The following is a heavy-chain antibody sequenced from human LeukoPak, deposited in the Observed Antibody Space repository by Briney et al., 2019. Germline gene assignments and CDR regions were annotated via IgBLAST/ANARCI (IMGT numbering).Heavy chain of an antibody. J-gene: IGHJ4*02. CDR2: ISAYNGNT. CDR3: ARDRALVGLFRD. D-gene: IGHD1-26*01. CDR1: GYTFTSYG. Sequence: VSVKVSCKASGYTFTSYGISWVRQAPGQGLEWMGWISAYNGNTNYAQNLQGRVTMTTDTSTSTAYMELRSLRSDDTAVYYCARDRALVGLFRDWGQGTLVTVSS. V-gene: IGHV1-18*01.